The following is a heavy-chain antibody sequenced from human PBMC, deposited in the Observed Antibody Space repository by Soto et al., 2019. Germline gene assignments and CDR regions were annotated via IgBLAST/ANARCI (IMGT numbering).Heavy chain of an antibody. J-gene: IGHJ6*02. CDR2: INPSGGST. CDR3: ARINDSSRSPYYYYGMDV. CDR1: GYTFTSYY. D-gene: IGHD3-22*01. Sequence: ASVKVSCKVSGYTFTSYYMRWVRQAPGQGLEWMGIINPSGGSTSYAQKFQGRVTMTRDTSTSTVYMELSSLRSEDTAVYYCARINDSSRSPYYYYGMDVWGQGTTVTVSS. V-gene: IGHV1-46*01.